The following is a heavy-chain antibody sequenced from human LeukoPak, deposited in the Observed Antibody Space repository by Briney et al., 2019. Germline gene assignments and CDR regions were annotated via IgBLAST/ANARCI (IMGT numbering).Heavy chain of an antibody. Sequence: PSETLFLTGAVYGGSFSGYYWSWIRQPPGKGLEWIGEINHSGSTNYNPSLKSRVTISVDTSKNQFSLKLSSVTAADTAVYYCARGGGYVWGSYRTLGYWGQGTLVTVSS. V-gene: IGHV4-34*01. D-gene: IGHD3-16*02. CDR3: ARGGGYVWGSYRTLGY. J-gene: IGHJ4*02. CDR2: INHSGST. CDR1: GGSFSGYY.